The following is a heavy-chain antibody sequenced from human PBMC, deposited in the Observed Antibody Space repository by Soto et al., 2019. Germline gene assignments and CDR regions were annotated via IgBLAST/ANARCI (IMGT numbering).Heavy chain of an antibody. J-gene: IGHJ4*02. CDR1: GGSVSSGDFY. D-gene: IGHD2-8*02. V-gene: IGHV4-30-4*01. CDR3: ARARVVFGSWNQYFFDH. Sequence: SETLSLTCSVFGGSVSSGDFYWGWIRQPPGKGLEWIAHIYDGGGKYYKPSLDSRLSLSVDTSKNQVSLKLTSVTAADTAVYYCARARVVFGSWNQYFFDHWGQEILVTVSS. CDR2: IYDGGGK.